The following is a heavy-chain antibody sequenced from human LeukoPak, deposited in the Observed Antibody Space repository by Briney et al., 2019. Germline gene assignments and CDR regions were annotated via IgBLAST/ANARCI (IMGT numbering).Heavy chain of an antibody. J-gene: IGHJ5*02. V-gene: IGHV4-61*01. CDR2: NYYHGRT. Sequence: PSETLSLTCTVSGGSVSSGSYYWSWIRQPPGKGLEWIGYNYYHGRTNYNPSLKSRVTISIDTSKNQFSLRLTSVTAADTAVYYCARDHGGNWFYPWGQGTLVTVSS. D-gene: IGHD3-10*01. CDR3: ARDHGGNWFYP. CDR1: GGSVSSGSYY.